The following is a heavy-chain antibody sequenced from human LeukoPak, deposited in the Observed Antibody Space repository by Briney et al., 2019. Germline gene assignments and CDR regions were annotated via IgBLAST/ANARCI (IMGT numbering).Heavy chain of an antibody. CDR2: ITASSSYM. D-gene: IGHD6-19*01. J-gene: IGHJ6*03. CDR1: GFTYSNYA. Sequence: GGSLRLSCAASGFTYSNYAMNWVRQAPGKGLEWVSSITASSSYMFYADSVRGRFTISRDNAENSLYLQMNSLRDEDTAVYYCARDPYSGGYGAYYYYMDVWGKGTTVTVSS. V-gene: IGHV3-21*01. CDR3: ARDPYSGGYGAYYYYMDV.